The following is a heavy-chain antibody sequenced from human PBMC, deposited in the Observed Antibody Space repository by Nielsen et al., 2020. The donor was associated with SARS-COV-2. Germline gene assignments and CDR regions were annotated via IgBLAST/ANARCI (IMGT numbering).Heavy chain of an antibody. CDR1: GFTFNIYA. CDR2: VSASGGST. CDR3: AKDGVVRGDALDL. D-gene: IGHD3-10*01. Sequence: GESLKISCAASGFTFNIYAMAWVRRAPGRGLQRVTGVSASGGSTYYTDSAKGRFSISRDNSKNTLFLQMHSLRVEDTALYYCAKDGVVRGDALDLWGQGTMVTVSS. J-gene: IGHJ3*01. V-gene: IGHV3-23*01.